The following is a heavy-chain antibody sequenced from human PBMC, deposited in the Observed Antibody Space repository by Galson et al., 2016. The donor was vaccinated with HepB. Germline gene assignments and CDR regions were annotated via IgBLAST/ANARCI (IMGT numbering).Heavy chain of an antibody. CDR2: IIPIFGTA. J-gene: IGHJ4*02. D-gene: IGHD1-14*01. CDR1: GGSFSSYA. V-gene: IGHV1-69*06. Sequence: SVKVSCKASGGSFSSYAISWVRQAPGQGLQWMGGIIPIFGTANYAQKSQGRVTITADKSTSTAYMELSSLRSEDTAVYYCAREGSGLTFDYWGQGTLVTVSS. CDR3: AREGSGLTFDY.